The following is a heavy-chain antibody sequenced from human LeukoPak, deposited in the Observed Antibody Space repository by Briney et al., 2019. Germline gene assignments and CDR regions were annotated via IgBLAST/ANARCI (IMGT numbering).Heavy chain of an antibody. CDR1: GGSISNLDYY. J-gene: IGHJ3*01. CDR3: AGRGSSSGTFDV. V-gene: IGHV4-61*02. D-gene: IGHD2-2*01. CDR2: IYTSGGT. Sequence: SQTLSLTCTVSGGSISNLDYYWTWIRQPAGKRLEWIGRIYTSGGTNYNPSLKSRVTMSVDKSKNQISLNLASLTAADAALYYCAGRGSSSGTFDVWGPGTFVTVSS.